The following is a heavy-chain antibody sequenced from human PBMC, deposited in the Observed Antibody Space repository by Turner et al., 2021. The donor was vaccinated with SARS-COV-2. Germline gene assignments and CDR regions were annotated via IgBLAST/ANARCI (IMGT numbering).Heavy chain of an antibody. CDR2: IIPIFGTA. D-gene: IGHD6-13*01. CDR1: GGTFSTYA. J-gene: IGHJ4*02. V-gene: IGHV1-69*01. CDR3: ARVGVGGSSWPKDFDY. Sequence: QVQLVQSGAEVKKPGSSVKVSCKASGGTFSTYAISWVRQAPGQGLEWMGGIIPIFGTANYARKFQGRVTITADESTSTAYMELGSRRSEDTAVYYCARVGVGGSSWPKDFDYWGQGTLVTVSS.